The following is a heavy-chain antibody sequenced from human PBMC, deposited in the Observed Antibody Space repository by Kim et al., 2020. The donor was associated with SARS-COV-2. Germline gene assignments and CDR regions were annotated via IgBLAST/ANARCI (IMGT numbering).Heavy chain of an antibody. CDR3: ARDVRFYDY. J-gene: IGHJ4*02. V-gene: IGHV3-7*01. CDR2: IKHDGSEK. CDR1: GFTFSSYC. Sequence: GGSLRLSCAASGFTFSSYCMSWVRQAPGKGLEWVADIKHDGSEKYHVGSGRGRFTISRDNAKNSLYLQMNSLRAEDTAVYYCARDVRFYDYWGQGTLVTVPS.